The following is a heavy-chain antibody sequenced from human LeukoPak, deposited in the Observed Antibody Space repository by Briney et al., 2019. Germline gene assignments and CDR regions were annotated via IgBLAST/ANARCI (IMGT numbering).Heavy chain of an antibody. Sequence: GGSLRLLCVASGFTVSSNYMSWVRQAPGKGLEWVSVIYSGGSTYYADSVKGRFTISRDNSKNTLYLQMNSLRAEDTAVYHCARDTVTTFRFREYQHNGMDVWGQGTTVTVSS. CDR1: GFTVSSNY. D-gene: IGHD4-17*01. CDR3: ARDTVTTFRFREYQHNGMDV. J-gene: IGHJ6*02. CDR2: IYSGGST. V-gene: IGHV3-53*01.